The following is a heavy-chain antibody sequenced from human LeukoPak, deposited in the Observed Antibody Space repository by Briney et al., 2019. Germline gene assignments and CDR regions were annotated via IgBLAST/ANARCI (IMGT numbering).Heavy chain of an antibody. CDR3: ARDVGSGRHSAGWT. J-gene: IGHJ5*02. D-gene: IGHD3-10*01. V-gene: IGHV3-43D*03. CDR2: ISWDGGRT. Sequence: PGRSLRLSCAASGFTFDYYAMHSVRQAPGKGLDCVSQISWDGGRTYYADSVKVRFTNSRDNSKNTLYLQMNSLRGEDTAVYYCARDVGSGRHSAGWTWGQGTLVTVSS. CDR1: GFTFDYYA.